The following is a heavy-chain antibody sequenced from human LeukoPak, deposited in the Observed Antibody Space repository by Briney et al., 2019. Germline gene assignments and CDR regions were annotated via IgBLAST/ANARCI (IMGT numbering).Heavy chain of an antibody. J-gene: IGHJ6*02. CDR1: GFIFSSYE. Sequence: GGSLRLSCAASGFIFSSYEMNWVRQAPGKGLEWVSYICHSGGTIYADSVKGRFTVSRDNTKNSLYLQMNSLRAEDTAVYYCARGFGVDVWGQETTVTVSS. CDR3: ARGFGVDV. V-gene: IGHV3-48*03. CDR2: ICHSGGTI.